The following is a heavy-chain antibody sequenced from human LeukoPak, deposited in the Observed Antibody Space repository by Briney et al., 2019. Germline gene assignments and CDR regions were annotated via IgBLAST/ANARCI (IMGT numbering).Heavy chain of an antibody. CDR3: ARTSLVLVPAAMDC. J-gene: IGHJ4*02. D-gene: IGHD2-2*01. V-gene: IGHV3-30-3*01. CDR2: ISYDGSNE. Sequence: PGGSLRLSCAASGFTFSSYAMHWVRQAPGKGLEWVAVISYDGSNEYYADSVKGRFTISRDNSKNTLYLQMYSLRAEDTAVYYCARTSLVLVPAAMDCWGQGTLVTVSS. CDR1: GFTFSSYA.